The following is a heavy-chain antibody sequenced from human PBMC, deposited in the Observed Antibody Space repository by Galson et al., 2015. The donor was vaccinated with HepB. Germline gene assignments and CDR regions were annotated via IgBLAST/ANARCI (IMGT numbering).Heavy chain of an antibody. CDR3: ARGSHYYDSSGYPNWFDP. V-gene: IGHV1-18*01. CDR2: ISAYNGNT. D-gene: IGHD3-22*01. J-gene: IGHJ5*02. CDR1: GYTFTSYG. Sequence: SVKVSCKASGYTFTSYGISWVRQAPGQGLEWMGWISAYNGNTNYAQKLQGRVTMTTDTSTSTAYMELRSLRSDDTAVYYCARGSHYYDSSGYPNWFDPWGQGTLVTVSS.